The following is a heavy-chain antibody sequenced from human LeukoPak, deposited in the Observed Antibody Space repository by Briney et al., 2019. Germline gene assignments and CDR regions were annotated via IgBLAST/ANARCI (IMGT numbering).Heavy chain of an antibody. V-gene: IGHV1-69*13. CDR1: GGTFSSYA. Sequence: EASVKVSCKASGGTFSSYAISWVRQAPGQGLEWMGGIIPIFGTANYAQKFQGRVTITADESTSTAYMELSSLRSEDTAVYYCASLGSGSSRIIDFDYWGQGTLVTVSS. CDR3: ASLGSGSSRIIDFDY. CDR2: IIPIFGTA. D-gene: IGHD3-10*01. J-gene: IGHJ4*02.